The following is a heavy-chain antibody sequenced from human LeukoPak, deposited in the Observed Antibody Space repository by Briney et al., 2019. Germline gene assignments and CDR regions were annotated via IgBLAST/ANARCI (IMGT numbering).Heavy chain of an antibody. V-gene: IGHV3-30*02. D-gene: IGHD6-13*01. Sequence: PGGSLRLSCAASGFTFSSYGMHWVRQAPGKGLEWVAFIRYDGSNKYYADSVKGRFTISRDNSKNTLYLQMNSLRAEDTAVYYCAKDREDGIAAAGYFDYWGQGTLVTVSS. J-gene: IGHJ4*02. CDR3: AKDREDGIAAAGYFDY. CDR2: IRYDGSNK. CDR1: GFTFSSYG.